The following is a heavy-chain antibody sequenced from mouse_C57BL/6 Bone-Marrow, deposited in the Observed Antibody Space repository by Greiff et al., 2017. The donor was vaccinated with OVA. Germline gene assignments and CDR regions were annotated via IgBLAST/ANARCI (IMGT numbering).Heavy chain of an antibody. CDR3: ARTDGNYPSWFAY. V-gene: IGHV1-85*01. CDR2: IYPRDGST. CDR1: GYTFTSYD. D-gene: IGHD2-1*01. J-gene: IGHJ3*01. Sequence: QVQLKESGPELVKPGASVKLSCKASGYTFTSYDINWVKQRPGQGLEWIGWIYPRDGSTKYNEKFKGKATLTVDTSSSTAYMELHSLTSEDSAVYFCARTDGNYPSWFAYWGQGTLVTVSA.